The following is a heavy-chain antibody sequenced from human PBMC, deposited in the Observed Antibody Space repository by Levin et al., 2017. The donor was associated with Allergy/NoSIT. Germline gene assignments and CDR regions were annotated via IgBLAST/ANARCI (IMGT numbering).Heavy chain of an antibody. J-gene: IGHJ6*02. CDR1: GFTFSNAW. V-gene: IGHV3-15*07. Sequence: AGGSLRLSCAASGFTFSNAWMNWVRQAPGKGLEWVGRIKSKTDGGTTDYAAPVKGRFTISRDDSKNTLYLQMNSLKTEDTAVYYCTTDNYDSSGYTYYYYYGMDVWGQGTTVTVSS. CDR2: IKSKTDGGTT. D-gene: IGHD3-22*01. CDR3: TTDNYDSSGYTYYYYYGMDV.